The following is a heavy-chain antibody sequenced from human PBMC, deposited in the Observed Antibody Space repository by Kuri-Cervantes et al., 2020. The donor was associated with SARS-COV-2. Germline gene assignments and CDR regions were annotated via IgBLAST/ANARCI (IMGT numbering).Heavy chain of an antibody. Sequence: GESLKISCKGSGYSFTSYWIGWVRQMPGKGLEWMGIIYPGGSDTRYSPSFQGQVTISADKSISTAYLQWSSLKASDTAMYYCARQKFHYYDSSGYQGATDYWGQGTLVTVSS. CDR1: GYSFTSYW. J-gene: IGHJ4*02. V-gene: IGHV5-51*01. CDR3: ARQKFHYYDSSGYQGATDY. D-gene: IGHD3-22*01. CDR2: IYPGGSDT.